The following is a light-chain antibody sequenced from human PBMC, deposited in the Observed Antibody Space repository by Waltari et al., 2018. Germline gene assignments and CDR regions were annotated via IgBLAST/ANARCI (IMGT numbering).Light chain of an antibody. CDR1: KLGDKH. CDR2: QDN. J-gene: IGLJ2*01. V-gene: IGLV3-1*01. CDR3: QAWDTTTGV. Sequence: SFELTQPTSVSVSPGQTASITCSGDKLGDKHVCWYQQKPGQSPVAVIYQDNRRPPGIPERFYGSNSGNTATLTISVTQAMDEADYFCQAWDTTTGVFGGGTKLTVL.